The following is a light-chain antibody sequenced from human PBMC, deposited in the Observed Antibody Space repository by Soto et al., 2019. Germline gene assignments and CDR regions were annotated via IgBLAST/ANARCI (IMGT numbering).Light chain of an antibody. Sequence: EIVLKQAQDTLSVSPGERATLSCRASQSVSSNLAWYQQKPGQAPRLLIYDASNRATGIPARFSGSGSGTDFTLTISSLEPEDFAVYYCQQRSNFWTFGQGTKVDIK. CDR1: QSVSSN. CDR3: QQRSNFWT. CDR2: DAS. J-gene: IGKJ1*01. V-gene: IGKV3-11*01.